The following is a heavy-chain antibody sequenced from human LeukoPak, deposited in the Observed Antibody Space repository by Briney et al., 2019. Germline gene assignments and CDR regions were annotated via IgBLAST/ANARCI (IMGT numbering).Heavy chain of an antibody. J-gene: IGHJ4*02. CDR1: GGSISGFY. CDR3: ARDQYYYDSSGYYPFDY. V-gene: IGHV4-4*07. D-gene: IGHD3-22*01. CDR2: IHTSGST. Sequence: SETLSLTCTLSGGSISGFYWSWIREPAGKGLEWIGRIHTSGSTNYNPSLKSRVTMSVDTSKNEFSLKLSSVTAADTAVYYCARDQYYYDSSGYYPFDYWGQGTLVTVSS.